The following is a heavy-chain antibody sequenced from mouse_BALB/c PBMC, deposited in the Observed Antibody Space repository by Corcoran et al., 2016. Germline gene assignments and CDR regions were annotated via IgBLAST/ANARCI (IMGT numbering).Heavy chain of an antibody. D-gene: IGHD2-3*01. Sequence: QIQLVQSGPELKKPGETVKISCKASGYTFTNYGMNWVKQAPGKGLKWMGRINTYTGEPTYADDFKGRFAFSLETSASTAYLQINNLKNEDMATYFCARGDGYLMDYWGQGTSVTVS. J-gene: IGHJ4*01. CDR2: INTYTGEP. CDR3: ARGDGYLMDY. CDR1: GYTFTNYG. V-gene: IGHV9-1*02.